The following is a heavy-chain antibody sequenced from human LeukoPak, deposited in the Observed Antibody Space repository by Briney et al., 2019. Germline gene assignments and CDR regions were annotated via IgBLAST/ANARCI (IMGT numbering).Heavy chain of an antibody. CDR3: ARGIVVVVAARSTGFDY. CDR1: GFTFSSYA. Sequence: GGSLRLSCAASGFTFSSYAITWVRQAPGKGLECVSVIGAGGSTYYAESVKGRFTISRDNSKNTLYLQMNSLRAEDTAVYYCARGIVVVVAARSTGFDYWGQGTLVTVSS. J-gene: IGHJ4*02. D-gene: IGHD2-15*01. V-gene: IGHV3-23*01. CDR2: IGAGGST.